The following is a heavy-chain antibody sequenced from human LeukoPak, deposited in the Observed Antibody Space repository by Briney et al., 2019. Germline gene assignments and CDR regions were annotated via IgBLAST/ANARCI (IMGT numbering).Heavy chain of an antibody. V-gene: IGHV3-23*01. CDR3: AKDSVAYNQVFDAFDI. D-gene: IGHD1-1*01. J-gene: IGHJ3*02. Sequence: GGSLRLSCSASEFTFSRFAMNWVRQTPGKGLEWVSHVGGNGADTYYADSVKGRFTVSRDNSKNSLYLQMNSLRAGDTAVYYCAKDSVAYNQVFDAFDIWGQGTKVTVSS. CDR1: EFTFSRFA. CDR2: VGGNGADT.